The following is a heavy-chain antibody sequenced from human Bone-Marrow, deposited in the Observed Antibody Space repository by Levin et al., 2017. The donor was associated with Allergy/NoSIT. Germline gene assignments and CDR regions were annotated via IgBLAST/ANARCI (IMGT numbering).Heavy chain of an antibody. CDR1: GFTFSSYG. D-gene: IGHD5-24*01. V-gene: IGHV3-30*18. CDR3: AKTKRDGYTKEYYFDY. J-gene: IGHJ4*02. Sequence: GESLKISCAASGFTFSSYGMHWVRQAPGKGLEWVAVISYDGSNKYYADSVKGRFTISRDNSKNTLYLQMNRLRAEETAVYYCAKTKRDGYTKEYYFDYWGQGTLVTVSS. CDR2: ISYDGSNK.